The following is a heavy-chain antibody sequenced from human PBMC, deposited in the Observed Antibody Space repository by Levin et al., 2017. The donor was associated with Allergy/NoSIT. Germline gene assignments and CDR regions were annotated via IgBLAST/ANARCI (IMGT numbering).Heavy chain of an antibody. V-gene: IGHV5-51*01. CDR3: AIQRGTGTRKYYGMDV. J-gene: IGHJ6*02. CDR1: GYSFTSYW. CDR2: IYPGDSDT. D-gene: IGHD1-14*01. Sequence: KVSCKGSGYSFTSYWIGWVRQMPGKGLEWMGIIYPGDSDTRYSPSFQGQVTISADKSISTAYLQWSSLKASDTAMYYCAIQRGTGTRKYYGMDVWGQGTTVTVSS.